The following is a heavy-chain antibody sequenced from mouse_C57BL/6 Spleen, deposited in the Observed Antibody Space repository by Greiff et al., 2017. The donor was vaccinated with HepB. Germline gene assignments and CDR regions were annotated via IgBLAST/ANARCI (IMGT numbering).Heavy chain of an antibody. J-gene: IGHJ3*01. Sequence: EVQLQHSGPELVKPGASVKIPCKASGYTFTDYNMDWVKQSHGKSLEWIGDINPNNGGTIYNQKFKGKATLTVDKSSSTAYMELRSLTSEDTAVYYCARSPSIDYGSSYDWFAYWGQGTLVTVSA. CDR2: INPNNGGT. CDR1: GYTFTDYN. V-gene: IGHV1-18*01. D-gene: IGHD1-1*01. CDR3: ARSPSIDYGSSYDWFAY.